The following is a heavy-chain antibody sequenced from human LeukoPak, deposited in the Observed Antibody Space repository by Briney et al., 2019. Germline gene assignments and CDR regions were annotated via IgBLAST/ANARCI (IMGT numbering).Heavy chain of an antibody. CDR2: IYSGGST. V-gene: IGHV3-53*01. Sequence: PGGSLRLSCAASGFTVSSNYMSWVRQAPGKGLEWVSVIYSGGSTYYADSVKGRFTISRDNSKNTLYLQMNSLRAEDTAVYYCARGDIVVVVVAFNYWGQGTLVTVSS. J-gene: IGHJ4*02. CDR1: GFTVSSNY. CDR3: ARGDIVVVVVAFNY. D-gene: IGHD2-15*01.